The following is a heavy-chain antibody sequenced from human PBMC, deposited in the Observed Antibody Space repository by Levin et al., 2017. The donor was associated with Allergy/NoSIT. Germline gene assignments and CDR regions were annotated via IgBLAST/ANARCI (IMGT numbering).Heavy chain of an antibody. CDR3: AKHRGGFEY. J-gene: IGHJ4*02. Sequence: PGGSLRLSCAASGFTFRSYAMSWVRQAPGKGLEWVSTISSIGDSTYYADSVKGRFTISRDNSKNTLYLQMNSLRAEDTAVYYCAKHRGGFEYWGQGTLVTVSS. CDR1: GFTFRSYA. V-gene: IGHV3-23*01. CDR2: ISSIGDST. D-gene: IGHD1-14*01.